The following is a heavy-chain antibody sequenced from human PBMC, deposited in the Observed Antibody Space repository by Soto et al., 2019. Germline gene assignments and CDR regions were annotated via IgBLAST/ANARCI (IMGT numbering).Heavy chain of an antibody. Sequence: LSLTCSVSGYSVSSSDYYWAWIRQPPGKGLEWIGSIYHSGSTYYNPSLKSRVTISVDTSKNQFSLKLSSVTAADTAVYYCARARGQWLANYYYGMDVWGQGTTVTVSS. J-gene: IGHJ6*02. CDR2: IYHSGST. V-gene: IGHV4-39*07. D-gene: IGHD6-19*01. CDR1: GYSVSSSDYY. CDR3: ARARGQWLANYYYGMDV.